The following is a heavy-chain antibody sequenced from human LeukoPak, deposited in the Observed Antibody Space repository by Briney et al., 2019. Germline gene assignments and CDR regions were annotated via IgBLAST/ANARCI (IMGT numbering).Heavy chain of an antibody. J-gene: IGHJ4*02. CDR1: GGSISSYY. CDR3: ARADMITFGGVIAS. V-gene: IGHV4-59*01. CDR2: IYYSGST. D-gene: IGHD3-16*02. Sequence: SETLSLTCTVSGGSISSYYWSWIRQPPGKGLEWIGYIYYSGSTNYNPSLKSRVTISVDTSKNQFSLKLSSVTAADTAVYCCARADMITFGGVIASWGQGTLVTVSS.